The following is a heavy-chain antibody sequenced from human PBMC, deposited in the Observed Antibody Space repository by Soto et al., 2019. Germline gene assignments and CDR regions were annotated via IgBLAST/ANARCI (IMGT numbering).Heavy chain of an antibody. CDR2: ISPNGTYT. Sequence: QVQLVQSGAEVKEPGASLSLYCKASGYTFTTYNLHWLRQAPGQGLEWMGIISPNGTYTGYGPRFRGRVTMTYDTSTSTVYMALNSLTSEDPAVYYCATEGPQTYFFGHWGQGTLVTVSS. CDR3: ATEGPQTYFFGH. CDR1: GYTFTTYN. V-gene: IGHV1-46*01. J-gene: IGHJ4*02.